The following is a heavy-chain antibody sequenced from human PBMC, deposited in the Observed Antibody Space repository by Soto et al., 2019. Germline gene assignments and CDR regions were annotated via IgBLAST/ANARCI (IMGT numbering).Heavy chain of an antibody. CDR1: GFSFTDYL. V-gene: IGHV5-51*01. Sequence: LGESLKISFKGSGFSFTDYLIAWVRQMPVKGLEWMGIIYPGDSDTRYSPSFQGQVTISADKSISTAYLQWSSLKASDTAMYYCARGLYGSKNYHTPHGYGGQGTLVKVSS. CDR2: IYPGDSDT. D-gene: IGHD3-10*01. CDR3: ARGLYGSKNYHTPHGY. J-gene: IGHJ4*02.